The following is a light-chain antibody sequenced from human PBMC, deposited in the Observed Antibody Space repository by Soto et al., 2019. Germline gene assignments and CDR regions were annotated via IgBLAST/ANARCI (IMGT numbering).Light chain of an antibody. CDR2: GAS. V-gene: IGKV3-20*01. Sequence: EIVLTQSPGTLSLSPGERATLSCRASQSVSSSYLAWYQQKPGQAPRLLIYGASSRATGIRDRFSGSVSGTDFTLTISRLEPEDFAVYYCQQYGSSPLVNFGQGTRLEIK. J-gene: IGKJ5*01. CDR1: QSVSSSY. CDR3: QQYGSSPLVN.